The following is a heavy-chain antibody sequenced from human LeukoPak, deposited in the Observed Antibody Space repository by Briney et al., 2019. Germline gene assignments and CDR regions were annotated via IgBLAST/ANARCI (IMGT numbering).Heavy chain of an antibody. V-gene: IGHV5-51*01. D-gene: IGHD3-22*01. CDR3: ARPTYYYDSSGYYVDP. CDR1: RYSFTSYW. CDR2: IYPGDSDT. J-gene: IGHJ5*02. Sequence: EYLKISCKGSRYSFTSYWIGWVRQMPGKGLEWMGIIYPGDSDTRYSPSFQGQVTISADKSISTAYLQWSSLKASDTAMYYCARPTYYYDSSGYYVDPRGQGTLVTVSS.